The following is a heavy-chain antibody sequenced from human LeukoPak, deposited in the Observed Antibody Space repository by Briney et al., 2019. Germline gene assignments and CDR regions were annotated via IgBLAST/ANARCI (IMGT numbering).Heavy chain of an antibody. D-gene: IGHD3-10*01. V-gene: IGHV3-23*01. J-gene: IGHJ3*02. CDR2: INISGGST. Sequence: GGSLRLSCAASGFTFSNHAMTWVRQAPGKGLEWVSTINISGGSTFYADSVKGRFTISRDNSKNTLSLQMNSLRAEDTAVYYCAKYGLAGSGRYHDASDIWGQGIMVTVSS. CDR1: GFTFSNHA. CDR3: AKYGLAGSGRYHDASDI.